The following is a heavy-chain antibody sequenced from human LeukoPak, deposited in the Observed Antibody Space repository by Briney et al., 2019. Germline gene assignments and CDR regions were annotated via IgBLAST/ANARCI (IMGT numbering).Heavy chain of an antibody. D-gene: IGHD2-2*03. J-gene: IGHJ3*02. Sequence: GGSLRLSCAASGFTVSSNYMSWVRQAPGKGLEWVSVIYSGGSTYYTDSVKGRFTISRDNSKNTLYLQMNSLRAEDTAVYYCARDEVGYCSSTSCSKGAFDIWGQGTMVTVSS. CDR2: IYSGGST. CDR3: ARDEVGYCSSTSCSKGAFDI. CDR1: GFTVSSNY. V-gene: IGHV3-53*01.